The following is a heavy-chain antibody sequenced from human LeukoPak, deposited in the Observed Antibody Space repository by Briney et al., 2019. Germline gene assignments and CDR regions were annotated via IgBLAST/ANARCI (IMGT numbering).Heavy chain of an antibody. CDR1: GYTLTGYY. CDR3: ARGSSSSWYLFGY. J-gene: IGHJ4*02. CDR2: INPNSGGT. V-gene: IGHV1-2*02. Sequence: ASVKVSCKASGYTLTGYYMHWVRQAPGQGLEWMGWINPNSGGTNYAQKFQGRVTMTRDTSISTAYMELSRLRSDDTAVYYCARGSSSSWYLFGYWGQGTLVTVSS. D-gene: IGHD6-13*01.